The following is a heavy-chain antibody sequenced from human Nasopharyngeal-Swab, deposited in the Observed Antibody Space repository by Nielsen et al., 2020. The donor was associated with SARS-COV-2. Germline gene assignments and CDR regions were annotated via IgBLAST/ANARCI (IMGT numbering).Heavy chain of an antibody. CDR2: IGTAGDT. CDR3: ARGSYGSHWYFDL. D-gene: IGHD3-16*01. CDR1: GFTFSSYD. Sequence: GSLRLSCAASGFTFSSYDMHWVRQATGKGLEWVSAIGTAGDTYYPGSVKGRFTISRENAKNSLYLQMNSLRAGDTAVYYCARGSYGSHWYFDLWGRGTLVTVSS. V-gene: IGHV3-13*01. J-gene: IGHJ2*01.